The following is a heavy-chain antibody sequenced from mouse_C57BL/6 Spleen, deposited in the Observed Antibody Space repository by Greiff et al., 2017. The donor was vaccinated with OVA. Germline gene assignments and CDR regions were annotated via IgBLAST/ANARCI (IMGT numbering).Heavy chain of an antibody. J-gene: IGHJ1*03. CDR3: AMKSPHYYGSSYWYFDV. CDR2: IHPSDSDT. Sequence: QVQLQQPGAELVKPGASVKVSCKASGYTFTSYWMHWVKQRPGQGLEWIGRIHPSDSDTNYNQKFKGKVTLTVDKSSSTAYMQLSRLTSEDSAVYYYAMKSPHYYGSSYWYFDVWGTGTTVTVSA. CDR1: GYTFTSYW. D-gene: IGHD1-1*01. V-gene: IGHV1-74*01.